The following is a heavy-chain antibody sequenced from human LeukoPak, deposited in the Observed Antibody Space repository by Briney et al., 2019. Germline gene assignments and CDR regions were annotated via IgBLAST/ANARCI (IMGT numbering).Heavy chain of an antibody. CDR2: ISYDGSNK. V-gene: IGHV3-30*04. Sequence: GGSLRLSCAASGFTFSSYAMHWVRQAPGKGLEWVAVISYDGSNKYYADSVKGRFTISRDNSKNTLYLQMNSLRAEDAAVYYCARDGGDDSSGYYGGDYYHYGMDVWGQGTTVTVSS. D-gene: IGHD3-22*01. J-gene: IGHJ6*02. CDR1: GFTFSSYA. CDR3: ARDGGDDSSGYYGGDYYHYGMDV.